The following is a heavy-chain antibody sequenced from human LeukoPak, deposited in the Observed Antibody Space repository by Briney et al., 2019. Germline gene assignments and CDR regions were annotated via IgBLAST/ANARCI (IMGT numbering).Heavy chain of an antibody. V-gene: IGHV1-2*02. CDR2: INPNSGGT. J-gene: IGHJ5*02. Sequence: ASVKVSCKASGYTFTGYYMHWVRQAPGQGLEWMGWINPNSGGTNYAQKFQGRVTMTRDTSISTAYMELSRLRSDDTAVYYCARAPYSSRSGWFDPWGQGTLVTVSS. D-gene: IGHD6-13*01. CDR3: ARAPYSSRSGWFDP. CDR1: GYTFTGYY.